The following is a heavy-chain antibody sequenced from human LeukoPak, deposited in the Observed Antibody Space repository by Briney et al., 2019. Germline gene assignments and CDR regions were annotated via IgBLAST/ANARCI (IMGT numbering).Heavy chain of an antibody. CDR3: ATYERSSYFDY. CDR1: GGSISTYY. J-gene: IGHJ4*02. D-gene: IGHD3-10*01. V-gene: IGHV4-4*07. CDR2: IYARGST. Sequence: SETLSLTCTVSGGSISTYYWSWIRQPAGKGLEWIGRIYARGSTNYNPSLKSRVTMSVDTSKNQFSLKLSSVTAADTALYYSATYERSSYFDYWGQGILVTVSS.